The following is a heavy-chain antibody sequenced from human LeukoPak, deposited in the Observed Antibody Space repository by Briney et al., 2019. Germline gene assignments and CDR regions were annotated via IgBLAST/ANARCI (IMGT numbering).Heavy chain of an antibody. J-gene: IGHJ6*02. D-gene: IGHD4-17*01. CDR3: AKDNGMTTVTRYYGMDV. CDR1: GFTFSSYA. Sequence: GGSLRLSCAASGFTFSSYAMHWVRQAPGKGLEWVAVISHDGSNKYYADSVKGRFTISRDNSKNTLYLQMNSLRAEDTAVYYCAKDNGMTTVTRYYGMDVWGQGTTVTVSS. CDR2: ISHDGSNK. V-gene: IGHV3-30-3*01.